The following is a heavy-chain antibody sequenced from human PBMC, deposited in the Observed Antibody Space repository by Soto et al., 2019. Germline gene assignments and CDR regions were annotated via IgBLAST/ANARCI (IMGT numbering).Heavy chain of an antibody. J-gene: IGHJ6*02. CDR1: GGSISRSSYY. CDR3: ARLNGVLVPAAPRGVYYGMDV. D-gene: IGHD2-2*01. Sequence: PLDTLSLTCPVSGGSISRSSYYWGRIRQPPGKGLEWIGSIYYSGSTYYNPSLKSRVTISVDTSKNQFSLKLSSVTAADTAVYYCARLNGVLVPAAPRGVYYGMDVWGQGTTVTVSS. CDR2: IYYSGST. V-gene: IGHV4-39*01.